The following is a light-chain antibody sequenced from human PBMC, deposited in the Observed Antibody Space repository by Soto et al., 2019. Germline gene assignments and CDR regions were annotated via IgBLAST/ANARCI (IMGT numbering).Light chain of an antibody. V-gene: IGLV2-14*03. CDR2: DVS. CDR3: SSNPSSSTYV. J-gene: IGLJ1*01. Sequence: QSALTQPASVSGSPGQSIAISCTGTSSDVGGYNCVSWYQQHPGKAPKLIIYDVSNRPSGASDRFSGSKSGNTASLTISGLQAEDEADYYCSSNPSSSTYVFGTGTKLTVL. CDR1: SSDVGGYNC.